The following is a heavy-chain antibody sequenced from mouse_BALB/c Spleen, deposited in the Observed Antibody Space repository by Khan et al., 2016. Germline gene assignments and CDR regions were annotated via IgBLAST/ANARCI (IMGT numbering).Heavy chain of an antibody. J-gene: IGHJ3*01. CDR1: GFDFSRYW. CDR3: AGPFTTGFAY. D-gene: IGHD1-1*01. CDR2: INPDSSTI. Sequence: EVQLQESGGGLVQPGGSLKLSCAASGFDFSRYWMSWVRQAPGKGLEWIGEINPDSSTINYMPSLKDKFILSRDNAKDTLYLQMNKVRSEDTALYFCAGPFTTGFAYWGQGTLVTVSA. V-gene: IGHV4-1*02.